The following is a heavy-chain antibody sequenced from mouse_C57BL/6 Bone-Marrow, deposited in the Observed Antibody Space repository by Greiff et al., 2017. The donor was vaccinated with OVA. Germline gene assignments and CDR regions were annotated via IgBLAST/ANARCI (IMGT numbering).Heavy chain of an antibody. V-gene: IGHV14-4*01. CDR2: IDPENGDT. CDR1: GFNIKDDY. J-gene: IGHJ2*01. D-gene: IGHD1-1*01. Sequence: VQLKESGAELVRPGASVKLSCTASGFNIKDDYMHWVKQRPEQGLEWIGWIDPENGDTEYASKFQGKATITADTSSNTAYLQLSSLTSEDTAVYYCTRAYYYGSSYGERYYFDYWGQGTTLTVSS. CDR3: TRAYYYGSSYGERYYFDY.